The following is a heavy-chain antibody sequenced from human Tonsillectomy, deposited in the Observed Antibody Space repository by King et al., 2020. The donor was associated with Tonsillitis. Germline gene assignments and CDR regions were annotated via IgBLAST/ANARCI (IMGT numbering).Heavy chain of an antibody. CDR1: GGSVSSGSYY. J-gene: IGHJ4*02. V-gene: IGHV4-61*02. CDR3: ARVPYTRYCHSATGGPH. Sequence: VQLQESGPGLVKPSQTLSLTCTVSGGSVSSGSYYWSWIRQPAGKGLEWIGRIYTSGSTNYNPSLKSRVTISLDTSKNQFSLKMSSVTAADTAVYYCARVPYTRYCHSATGGPHWGQGTLVTVSS. D-gene: IGHD2/OR15-2a*01. CDR2: IYTSGST.